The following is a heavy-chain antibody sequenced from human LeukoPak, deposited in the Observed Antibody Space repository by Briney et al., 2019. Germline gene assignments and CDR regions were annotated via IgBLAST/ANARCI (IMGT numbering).Heavy chain of an antibody. CDR3: ARVTRDTIFGVVIYGAFDI. V-gene: IGHV1-69*05. Sequence: SVKVSCKASGGTFSSYAISWVRQAPGQGLEWMGGIIPIFGTANYAQKFQGRVTITTDESTSTAYMELRSLRSDDTAVYYCARVTRDTIFGVVIYGAFDIWGQGTMVTVSS. D-gene: IGHD3-3*01. J-gene: IGHJ3*02. CDR2: IIPIFGTA. CDR1: GGTFSSYA.